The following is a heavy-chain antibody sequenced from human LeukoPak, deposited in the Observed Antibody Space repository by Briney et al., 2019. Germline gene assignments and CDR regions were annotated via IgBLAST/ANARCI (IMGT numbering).Heavy chain of an antibody. CDR3: ARGGMVITPYYYYYMDV. D-gene: IGHD3-22*01. CDR1: GYTFTSYD. J-gene: IGHJ6*03. V-gene: IGHV1-8*01. CDR2: MNPNSGNT. Sequence: ASVKVSCKASGYTFTSYDINWVRQATGQGLEWMGWMNPNSGNTGYAQKFQGRVTMTRNTSISTAYMELSSLRSEDTAVYYCARGGMVITPYYYYYMDVWGKGTTVTVSS.